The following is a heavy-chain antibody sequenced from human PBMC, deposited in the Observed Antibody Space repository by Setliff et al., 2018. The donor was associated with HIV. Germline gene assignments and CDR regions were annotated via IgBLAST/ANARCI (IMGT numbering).Heavy chain of an antibody. J-gene: IGHJ4*02. D-gene: IGHD3-22*01. CDR2: INHSGIT. CDR1: GGAFSRFY. CDR3: ARTPEDYDQYFFDR. V-gene: IGHV4-34*01. Sequence: SETLSLTCAVYGGAFSRFYWSWLRQAPERGLEWIGDINHSGITNYNPSLKSRLSISVDTSKNQFSLNLTSVTAADAAVYYCARTPEDYDQYFFDRWGQGTLVTVSS.